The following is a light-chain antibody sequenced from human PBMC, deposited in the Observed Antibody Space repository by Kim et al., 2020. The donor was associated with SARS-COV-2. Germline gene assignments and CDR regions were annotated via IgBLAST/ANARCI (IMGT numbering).Light chain of an antibody. J-gene: IGLJ3*02. CDR1: KLGDKY. CDR2: QDS. CDR3: QAWDSSTGV. V-gene: IGLV3-1*01. Sequence: SVSPGQTASITCSGDKLGDKYACWYQQKPGQSPVLVIYQDSKWPSGIPERFSGSNSGNTATLTISGTQAMDEADYYCQAWDSSTGVFGGGTKLTVL.